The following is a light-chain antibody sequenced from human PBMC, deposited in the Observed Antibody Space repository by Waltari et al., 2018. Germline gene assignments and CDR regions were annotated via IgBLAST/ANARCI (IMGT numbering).Light chain of an antibody. J-gene: IGLJ2*01. CDR2: YKQESDT. CDR3: MIWHNSDVV. CDR1: SGINVGPYR. Sequence: QAVLTQPSSLSASPGASASLTCTLRSGINVGPYRIYWYQQRPGSPPQYLLRYKQESDTQQGFGVPSRCSGSKDASANAGILLISGLQSEDEADYYCMIWHNSDVVFGGGTKLTVL. V-gene: IGLV5-45*03.